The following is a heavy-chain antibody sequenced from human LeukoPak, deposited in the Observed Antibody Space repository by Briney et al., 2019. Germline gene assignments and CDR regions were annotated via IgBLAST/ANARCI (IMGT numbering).Heavy chain of an antibody. J-gene: IGHJ3*02. CDR2: ISGSGGGT. D-gene: IGHD3-22*01. Sequence: PGGSLRLSCAASGFTFSSYAMSWVRQAPGKGLEWVSAISGSGGGTYYADSVKGRFTISRDNSKNTLYPQMNSLRAEDTAVYYCAKAGKTYYYDLDAFDMWGQGTMVTVSS. CDR3: AKAGKTYYYDLDAFDM. V-gene: IGHV3-23*01. CDR1: GFTFSSYA.